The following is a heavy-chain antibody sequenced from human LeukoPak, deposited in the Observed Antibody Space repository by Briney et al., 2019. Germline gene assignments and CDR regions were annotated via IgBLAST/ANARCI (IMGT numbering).Heavy chain of an antibody. CDR2: INHSGST. CDR3: ARKPSYCSSTSCYGYYFDY. V-gene: IGHV4-34*01. J-gene: IGHJ4*02. CDR1: GGSFSGYY. D-gene: IGHD2-2*01. Sequence: SETLSLTCAVYGGSFSGYYWSWIRQPPGKGLEWIGEINHSGSTNYNPSLKSRVTISVDTSKNQFSLKLSSVTAADTAVYYCARKPSYCSSTSCYGYYFDYWGQGTLGTVSS.